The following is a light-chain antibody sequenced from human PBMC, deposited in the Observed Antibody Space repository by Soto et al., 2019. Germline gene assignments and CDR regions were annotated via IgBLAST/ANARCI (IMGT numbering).Light chain of an antibody. J-gene: IGKJ1*01. V-gene: IGKV1-5*01. CDR1: QSISSW. CDR3: QQYNSYLT. CDR2: DAS. Sequence: DIQMTQSPSTLSASVGDRVTITCRASQSISSWLAWYQQKPGKAPKLLIYDASSLESGVPSRFSGSGSGTEFTLTISSPQPDDFATYYCQQYNSYLTFGQGTKGISN.